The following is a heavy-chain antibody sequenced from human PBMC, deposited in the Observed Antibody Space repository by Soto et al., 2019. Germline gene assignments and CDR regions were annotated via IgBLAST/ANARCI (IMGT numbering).Heavy chain of an antibody. Sequence: SETLSLTCAVYGGSFSGYYWSWIRQPPGKGLEWIGEINHSGSTNYNPSLKSRVTISVDTSKNQFSLKLSSVTAADTAVYYCARDPYSSGWYSHYYGMDVWGQGTTVTVS. D-gene: IGHD6-19*01. CDR3: ARDPYSSGWYSHYYGMDV. CDR2: INHSGST. CDR1: GGSFSGYY. V-gene: IGHV4-34*01. J-gene: IGHJ6*02.